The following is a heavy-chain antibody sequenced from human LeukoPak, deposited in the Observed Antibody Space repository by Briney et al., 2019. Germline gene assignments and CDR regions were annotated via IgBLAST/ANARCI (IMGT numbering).Heavy chain of an antibody. CDR3: ARVSQRFGYYYYMDV. CDR1: GGTFSSYA. CDR2: IIPIFGTA. D-gene: IGHD3-16*01. V-gene: IGHV1-69*05. J-gene: IGHJ6*03. Sequence: ASAKVACKASGGTFSSYAISWVRQAPGQGLEWMGGIIPIFGTANYAQKFQGRVTITTDESTSTAYMELSSLRSEDTAVYYCARVSQRFGYYYYMDVWGKGTTVTVSS.